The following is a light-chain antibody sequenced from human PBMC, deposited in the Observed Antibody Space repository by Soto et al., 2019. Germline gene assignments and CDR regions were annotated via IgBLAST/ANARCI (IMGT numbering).Light chain of an antibody. CDR2: KAS. CDR3: QQYNSYWT. J-gene: IGKJ1*01. Sequence: DIQMTQSPSTLSASVGDRVTITCRASPSISSWLAWYQQKPGKAPKLLIYKASSLESGVPSRFSGSRSGTEFTLTSSSLQHDDFATYDCQQYNSYWTFGQGPKVEIK. V-gene: IGKV1-5*03. CDR1: PSISSW.